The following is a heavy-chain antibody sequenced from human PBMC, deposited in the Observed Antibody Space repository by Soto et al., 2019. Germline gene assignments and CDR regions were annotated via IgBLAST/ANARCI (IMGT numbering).Heavy chain of an antibody. CDR3: ARLVYDPRLNYMYFDV. Sequence: PSLTCAVSGVSISSGNWWTWVRQSPQRGLEYIGEIFHDGTANYYPSFERRVAISVDTSKNQFSLKLTSVTAADTAIYFCARLVYDPRLNYMYFDVCRQGTLVTVS. D-gene: IGHD3-10*01. CDR1: GVSISSGNW. CDR2: IFHDGTA. V-gene: IGHV4-4*01. J-gene: IGHJ4*02.